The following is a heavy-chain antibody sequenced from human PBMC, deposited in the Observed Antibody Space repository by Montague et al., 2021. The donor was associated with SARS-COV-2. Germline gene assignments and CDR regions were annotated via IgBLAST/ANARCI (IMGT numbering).Heavy chain of an antibody. Sequence: SETLSLTCAVYGGSFSGYYWSWIRQPPGKGLERIGEINHSGSTNSNPSLKRRAPISVDTAKSQFSLKLSSVTAADTAVYYCARGSGCSGGSCYSEWDPHGYCGMDVWGQGTMVTVSS. V-gene: IGHV4-34*01. D-gene: IGHD2-15*01. CDR2: INHSGST. CDR3: ARGSGCSGGSCYSEWDPHGYCGMDV. CDR1: GGSFSGYY. J-gene: IGHJ6*02.